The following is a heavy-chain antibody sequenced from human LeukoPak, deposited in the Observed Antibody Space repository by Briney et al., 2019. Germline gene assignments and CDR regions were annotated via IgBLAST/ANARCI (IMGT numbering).Heavy chain of an antibody. CDR1: GGSFSGYY. CDR3: ARGMAAAYDYNWFDA. CDR2: INHSGST. V-gene: IGHV4-34*01. Sequence: SETLSLTCAVYGGSFSGYYWSWIRQPPGKGLEWIGEINHSGSTNYNPSLKSRVTISVDTSKNQFSLKVASVTAADMAVYFCARGMAAAYDYNWFDAWGQGTLVTVSS. J-gene: IGHJ5*02. D-gene: IGHD5-12*01.